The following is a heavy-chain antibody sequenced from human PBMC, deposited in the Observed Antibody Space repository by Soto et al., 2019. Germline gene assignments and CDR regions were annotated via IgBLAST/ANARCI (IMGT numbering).Heavy chain of an antibody. J-gene: IGHJ5*02. V-gene: IGHV1-69*12. CDR1: GGTFRSYA. Sequence: QVQLVQSGAEVKKPGSSVKVSCKASGGTFRSYAISGVRQAPGQGLEWMGGIIPIFGTANYAQKFQGRVTITADESMSTAYMELSSLRSEDTAVYYCARDRVVPGSLGLDPWGQGTLVTVSS. CDR3: ARDRVVPGSLGLDP. D-gene: IGHD2-2*01. CDR2: IIPIFGTA.